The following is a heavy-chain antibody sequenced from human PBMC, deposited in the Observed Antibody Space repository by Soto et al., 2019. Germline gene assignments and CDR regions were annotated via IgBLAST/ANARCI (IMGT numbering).Heavy chain of an antibody. CDR1: GFTFSHFA. CDR2: ISGSGSST. CDR3: AKGRRVGFSSQLDL. Sequence: GGSLRLSCAASGFTFSHFAMNWVRHSPGKGLGWISGISGSGSSTHDADSVQGRFIISRDNSNGTLYLQMDSLRADDSAVYYCAKGRRVGFSSQLDLWGQGTPVTVSS. J-gene: IGHJ4*02. V-gene: IGHV3-23*01. D-gene: IGHD2-2*01.